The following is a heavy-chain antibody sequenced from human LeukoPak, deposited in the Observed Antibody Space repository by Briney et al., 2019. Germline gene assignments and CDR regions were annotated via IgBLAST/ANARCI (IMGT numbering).Heavy chain of an antibody. Sequence: ASVKVSCKVSGYTLTELSMHWVRQAPGKGFEWMGGFDPEDGETIYAQKFQGRVTMTEDTSTDTAYMELSSLRSEDTAVYYCATGVSYYYYMDVWGKGTTVTVSS. V-gene: IGHV1-24*01. CDR3: ATGVSYYYYMDV. CDR1: GYTLTELS. CDR2: FDPEDGET. J-gene: IGHJ6*03. D-gene: IGHD3-16*01.